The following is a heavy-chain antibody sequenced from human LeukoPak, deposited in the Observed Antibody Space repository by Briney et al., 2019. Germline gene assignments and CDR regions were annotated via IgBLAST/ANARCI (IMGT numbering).Heavy chain of an antibody. CDR2: ISAYNGNT. J-gene: IGHJ4*02. CDR1: GYTFTSYG. Sequence: ASVKVSCKASGYTFTSYGISWVRQAPGQGLEWMGWISAYNGNTNYAQKLQGRVTMTTDTSTSTAYMELWSLRSDDTAVYYCARDGHDFWSGYFYYWGQGTLVTVSS. V-gene: IGHV1-18*01. D-gene: IGHD3-3*01. CDR3: ARDGHDFWSGYFYY.